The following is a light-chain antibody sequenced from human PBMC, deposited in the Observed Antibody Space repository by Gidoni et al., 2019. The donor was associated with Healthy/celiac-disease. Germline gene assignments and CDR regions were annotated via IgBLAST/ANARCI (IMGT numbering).Light chain of an antibody. CDR3: SSYTSSSTPYV. CDR1: SSDVGGYHY. V-gene: IGLV2-14*03. CDR2: DVS. Sequence: QSALTQPASVSVSPVQSITISCTGTSSDVGGYHYVSWYQQHPGKAPKLMTYDVSNRPSGGSNRFSGSKSGNTASLTISGLQAEDQADYYCSSYTSSSTPYVFGTGTKITVL. J-gene: IGLJ1*01.